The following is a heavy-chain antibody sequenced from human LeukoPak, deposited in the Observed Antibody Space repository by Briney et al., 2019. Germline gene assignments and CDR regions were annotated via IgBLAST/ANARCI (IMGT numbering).Heavy chain of an antibody. Sequence: SETLSLTCTVSGGSISRYYWSWIRQPPGTGREWIGYIYYTGRADYNPSLKSRVSMSVDTSKNQFSLRVNSMTAADTAVYYCARGDFWSGAPTDWGQGTLVTVSS. CDR2: IYYTGRA. CDR3: ARGDFWSGAPTD. D-gene: IGHD3-3*01. CDR1: GGSISRYY. V-gene: IGHV4-59*01. J-gene: IGHJ4*02.